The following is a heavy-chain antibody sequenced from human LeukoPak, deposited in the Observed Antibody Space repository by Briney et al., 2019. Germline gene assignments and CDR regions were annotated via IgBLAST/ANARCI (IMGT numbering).Heavy chain of an antibody. D-gene: IGHD3-22*01. CDR1: GGTFSSYT. J-gene: IGHJ6*03. CDR3: ARLYYYDSSGYQGGYYYMDV. Sequence: SVKVSCKASGGTFSSYTISWVRQAPGQGLEWMGRVIPILGIANYAQKFQGRVTITADKSTSTAYMELSSLRSEDTAVYYCARLYYYDSSGYQGGYYYMDVWGKGTTVTVSS. CDR2: VIPILGIA. V-gene: IGHV1-69*02.